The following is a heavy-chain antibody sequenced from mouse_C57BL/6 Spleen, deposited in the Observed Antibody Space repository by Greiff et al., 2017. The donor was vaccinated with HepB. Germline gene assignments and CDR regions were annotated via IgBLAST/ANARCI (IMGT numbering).Heavy chain of an antibody. CDR2: SRNKANDYTT. V-gene: IGHV7-1*01. J-gene: IGHJ4*01. CDR3: ASAGGDYAMDY. Sequence: EVKVVESGGGLVQSGRSLRLSCATSGFTFSDFYMEWVRQAPGKGLEWIAASRNKANDYTTEYSASVKGRFIVSRDTSQSILYLQMNALRAEDTAIYYCASAGGDYAMDYWGQGTSVTVSS. CDR1: GFTFSDFY.